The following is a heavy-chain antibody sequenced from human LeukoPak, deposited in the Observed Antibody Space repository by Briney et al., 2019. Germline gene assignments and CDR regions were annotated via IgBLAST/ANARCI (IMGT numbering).Heavy chain of an antibody. J-gene: IGHJ3*02. Sequence: SETLSLTCTVSGGSISSHYWSWIRQPAGKGLEWIGRIYTSGSTNYNPSLESRVTMSVDTSKNQFSLKLSSVTAADTAVYYCAREVMSSSGPRAFDIWGQGKMVTVFS. CDR3: AREVMSSSGPRAFDI. V-gene: IGHV4-4*07. D-gene: IGHD6-25*01. CDR1: GGSISSHY. CDR2: IYTSGST.